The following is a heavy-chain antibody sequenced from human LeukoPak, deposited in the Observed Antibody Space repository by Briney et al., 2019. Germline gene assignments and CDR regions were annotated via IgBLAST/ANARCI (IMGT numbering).Heavy chain of an antibody. Sequence: GGSLRLSCAASGFSFKTFAMSWVRQAPGKGLEWVSSITGSGYDSYYADSVKGRFTISRDNSKNTLYLQMSSLRAEDTAVYYCAREWYYRMDVWGQGTTVTVSS. CDR1: GFSFKTFA. CDR2: ITGSGYDS. V-gene: IGHV3-23*01. CDR3: AREWYYRMDV. J-gene: IGHJ6*02.